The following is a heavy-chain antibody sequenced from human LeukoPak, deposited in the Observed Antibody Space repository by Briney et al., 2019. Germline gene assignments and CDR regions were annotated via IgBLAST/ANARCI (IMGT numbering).Heavy chain of an antibody. J-gene: IGHJ4*02. D-gene: IGHD2-2*01. CDR3: ARNMPSGDY. V-gene: IGHV4-39*01. CDR1: GGSISSSSYY. CDR2: IYYSGST. Sequence: KTSETLSLTCTVSGGSISSSSYYWGWLRQPPGKGLEWIGSIYYSGSTYYNPSLKSRVTISVDTSKNQFSLKLSSVTAADMAVYYCARNMPSGDYWGQGTLVTVSS.